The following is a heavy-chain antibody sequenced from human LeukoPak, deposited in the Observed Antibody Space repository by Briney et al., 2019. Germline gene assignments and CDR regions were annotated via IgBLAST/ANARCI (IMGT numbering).Heavy chain of an antibody. CDR3: AKQSAGSAWNSLHFDY. CDR2: ISDSGGST. D-gene: IGHD6-19*01. Sequence: PGGSLRLSCAASGFTLSSYAMSWVRQAPGKGLEWISVISDSGGSTYYADSVKGRFTFSRDNSKNTLYLQMNSLRGEDTAVYFCAKQSAGSAWNSLHFDYWGQGTLVTVSS. V-gene: IGHV3-23*01. CDR1: GFTLSSYA. J-gene: IGHJ4*02.